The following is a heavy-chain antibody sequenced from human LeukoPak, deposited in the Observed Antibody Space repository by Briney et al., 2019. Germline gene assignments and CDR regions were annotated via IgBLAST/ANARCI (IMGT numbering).Heavy chain of an antibody. D-gene: IGHD4-23*01. V-gene: IGHV4-61*02. CDR2: IYTSGST. CDR3: AREDDYGGMGNYYYYMDV. Sequence: SETLSLTCTVSGGSISSSSYYWSWIRQPAGKGLEWIGRIYTSGSTNYNPSLKSRVTISVDTSKNQFSLKLSSVTAADTAVYYCAREDDYGGMGNYYYYMDVWGKGTTVTVSS. J-gene: IGHJ6*03. CDR1: GGSISSSSYY.